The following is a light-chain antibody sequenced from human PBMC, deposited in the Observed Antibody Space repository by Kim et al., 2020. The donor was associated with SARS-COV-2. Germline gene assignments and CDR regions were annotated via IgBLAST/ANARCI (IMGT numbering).Light chain of an antibody. J-gene: IGKJ1*01. CDR1: QSVSSN. CDR2: GAS. CDR3: QQYNNWPPWT. V-gene: IGKV3-15*01. Sequence: CPGERVTLSCSASQSVSSNLAWYQQRRGQPPRLLIYGASTRAAGIPARFSGSGSGTEFTLTISSLQSEDFAVYYCQQYNNWPPWTFGQGTKVDIK.